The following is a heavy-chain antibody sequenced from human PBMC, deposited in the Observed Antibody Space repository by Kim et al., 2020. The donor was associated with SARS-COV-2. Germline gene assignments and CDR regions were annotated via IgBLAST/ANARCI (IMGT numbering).Heavy chain of an antibody. D-gene: IGHD5-18*01. CDR2: IIPIFGTA. Sequence: SVKVSCKASGGTFSSYAISWVRQAPGQGLEWMGGIIPIFGTANYAQKFQGRVTITSAESTSTAYMELSSLRSEDMAVSYCERDAGGYCDDSYGIEVWGQ. CDR3: ERDAGGYCDDSYGIEV. J-gene: IGHJ6*02. V-gene: IGHV1-69*13. CDR1: GGTFSSYA.